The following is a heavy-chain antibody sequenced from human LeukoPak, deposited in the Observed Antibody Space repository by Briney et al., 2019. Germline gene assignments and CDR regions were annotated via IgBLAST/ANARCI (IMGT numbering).Heavy chain of an antibody. D-gene: IGHD4/OR15-4a*01. Sequence: GGSLRLSCAASGFTFSSYAMSWVRQAPGKGLEWVSAISGRGGSTYYADSVKGRFTISRDNSKNTLYVQMNSLRAEDTAVYYCTRDDYGETFDYWGQGTLVTVSS. CDR3: TRDDYGETFDY. CDR1: GFTFSSYA. CDR2: ISGRGGST. V-gene: IGHV3-23*01. J-gene: IGHJ4*02.